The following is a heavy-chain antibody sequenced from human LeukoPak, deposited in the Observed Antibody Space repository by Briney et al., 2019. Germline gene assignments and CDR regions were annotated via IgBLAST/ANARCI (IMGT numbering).Heavy chain of an antibody. J-gene: IGHJ4*02. V-gene: IGHV4-34*01. CDR2: INHSGST. CDR3: ARGRPGYRDSSGYYYV. Sequence: SETLSLTCAVYGGSFSGYYWSWIRQPPGKGLEWIGEINHSGSTNYNPSLKSRVTISVDTSKNQFSLKLSSVTAVDTAVYYCARGRPGYRDSSGYYYVWGQGTLVTVSS. D-gene: IGHD3-22*01. CDR1: GGSFSGYY.